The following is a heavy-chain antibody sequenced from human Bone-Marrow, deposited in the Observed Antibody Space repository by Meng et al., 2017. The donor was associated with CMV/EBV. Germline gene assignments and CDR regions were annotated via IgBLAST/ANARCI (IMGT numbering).Heavy chain of an antibody. V-gene: IGHV4-34*01. D-gene: IGHD3-22*01. CDR3: ARGGYYYDSSGYYYDWFDP. CDR1: GGSFSGYY. J-gene: IGHJ5*02. Sequence: SETLSLTCAVYGGSFSGYYWSWIRQPPGKGLEWIGEINHSGSPNYNPSLKSRVTISVDTSKNQFSLKLSSVTAADTAVYYCARGGYYYDSSGYYYDWFDPWGQGTLVTVSS. CDR2: INHSGSP.